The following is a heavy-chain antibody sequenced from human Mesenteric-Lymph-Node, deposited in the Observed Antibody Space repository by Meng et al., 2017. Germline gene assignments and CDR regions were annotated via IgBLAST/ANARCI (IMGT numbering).Heavy chain of an antibody. V-gene: IGHV4-61*05. Sequence: SETLSLTCTVSGGSISSSSYYWGWIRQPPGKGLEWIGYIYYSGSTNYNPSLKSRVTISLDTSKNQFSLKLRSVTAADTAVYYCAVGYSYGSRPDYWGQGTLVTVSS. CDR1: GGSISSSSYY. J-gene: IGHJ4*02. CDR2: IYYSGST. D-gene: IGHD5-18*01. CDR3: AVGYSYGSRPDY.